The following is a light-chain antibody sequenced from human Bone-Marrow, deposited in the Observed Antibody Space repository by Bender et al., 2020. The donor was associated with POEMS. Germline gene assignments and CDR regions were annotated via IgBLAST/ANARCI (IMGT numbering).Light chain of an antibody. CDR1: SSNIGAHA. CDR3: AVWDDTLNGWV. Sequence: QSVLTQPPSASGTPGQRVTISCSGGSSNIGAHAVNLYQHLPGTAPKLLIYSSHRRPSEVPDRFAGYRSGTSASLAISGLQSEDEADYYCAVWDDTLNGWVFGGGTTLTVL. J-gene: IGLJ3*02. V-gene: IGLV1-44*01. CDR2: SSH.